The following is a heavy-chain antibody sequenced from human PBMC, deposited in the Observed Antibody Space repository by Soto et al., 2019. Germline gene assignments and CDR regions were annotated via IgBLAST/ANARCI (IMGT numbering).Heavy chain of an antibody. V-gene: IGHV4-31*03. Sequence: QVQLQESGPGLVKPSQTLSLTCTVSGGSISSGGYYWSWIRQHPGKGLEWIGYIYYSGSTYYNPSLKSRVTISVDTSKNQFSLKLSSVTAADTAVYYCARIGADLGELSLDNWFDPWGQGTLVTVSS. D-gene: IGHD3-16*02. J-gene: IGHJ5*02. CDR2: IYYSGST. CDR3: ARIGADLGELSLDNWFDP. CDR1: GGSISSGGYY.